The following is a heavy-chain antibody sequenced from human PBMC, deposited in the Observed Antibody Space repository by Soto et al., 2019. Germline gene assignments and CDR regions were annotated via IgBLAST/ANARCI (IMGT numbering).Heavy chain of an antibody. Sequence: QVQLVQSGAEVKKPGASVKVSCKASGYTFTSYGISWVRQAPGQGLEWMGWISAYNGNTNYAQKLQGRVTMTTDTSTSTAYIELRSLRSDDTTVYYCARDTVRKYRAVAGTADYWGEGTLVTVSS. J-gene: IGHJ4*02. CDR3: ARDTVRKYRAVAGTADY. D-gene: IGHD6-19*01. V-gene: IGHV1-18*01. CDR1: GYTFTSYG. CDR2: ISAYNGNT.